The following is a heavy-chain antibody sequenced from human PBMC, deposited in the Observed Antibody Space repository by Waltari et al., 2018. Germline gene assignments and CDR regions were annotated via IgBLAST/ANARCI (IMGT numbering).Heavy chain of an antibody. CDR1: GGSISSSNW. CDR3: ARTKDSSSWYYFDY. J-gene: IGHJ4*02. Sequence: QVQLQESGPGLVKPSGTLSLTCAVSGGSISSSNWWSWVRQPPGKGPEWNGEIYHSWGHQQQPFLKSRVTISVDKSKNQFSLKLSSVTAADTAVYYCARTKDSSSWYYFDYWGQGTLVTVSS. CDR2: IYHSWGH. D-gene: IGHD6-13*01. V-gene: IGHV4-4*02.